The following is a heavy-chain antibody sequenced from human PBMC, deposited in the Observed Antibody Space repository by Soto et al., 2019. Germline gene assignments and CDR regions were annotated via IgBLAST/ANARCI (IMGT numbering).Heavy chain of an antibody. CDR3: ARGNPLRFLESLFPYRWFDP. CDR1: GGSFSGYY. Sequence: QVQLQQWGAGLLKPSETLSLTCAVYGGSFSGYYWSWIRQPPGRGLEWIGEINHSGSTNYNPSLKSRVTISVHTSKHHFSLKLSSVTAADTAVYYCARGNPLRFLESLFPYRWFDPWGQGTLVTVSS. CDR2: INHSGST. D-gene: IGHD3-3*01. V-gene: IGHV4-34*01. J-gene: IGHJ5*02.